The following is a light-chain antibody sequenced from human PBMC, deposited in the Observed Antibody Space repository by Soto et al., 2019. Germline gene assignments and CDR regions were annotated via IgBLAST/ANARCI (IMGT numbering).Light chain of an antibody. CDR2: DVS. Sequence: DIEMTQSPATLSVSPGDRVTLSCRASPSAGTFLAWYQQKPGQAPSLLMYDVSTRATGVPARFSGSGSGTEFTLTISSLQSDDFAVYYCQQYKHWPPLTFGGGTKVE. CDR1: PSAGTF. CDR3: QQYKHWPPLT. V-gene: IGKV3-15*01. J-gene: IGKJ4*01.